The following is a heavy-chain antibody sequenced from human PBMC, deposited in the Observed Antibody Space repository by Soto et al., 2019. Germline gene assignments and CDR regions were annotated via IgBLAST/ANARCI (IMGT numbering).Heavy chain of an antibody. V-gene: IGHV1-2*02. D-gene: IGHD1-26*01. CDR2: INPKSGGT. CDR3: ARDLAKGGGSAGFDY. CDR1: GYTFTVYY. Sequence: ASVEVSCKASGYTFTVYYIHWVRQAPGQGLEWMGWINPKSGGTMYPQKFQGRVTMTWDTSISTAYMALTRLRSDDTAVYYCARDLAKGGGSAGFDYWGQGTLVTAPQ. J-gene: IGHJ4*02.